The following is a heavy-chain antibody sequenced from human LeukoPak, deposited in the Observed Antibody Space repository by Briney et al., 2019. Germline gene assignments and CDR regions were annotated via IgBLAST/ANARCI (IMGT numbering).Heavy chain of an antibody. V-gene: IGHV3-23*01. CDR3: AQRLRLGESY. CDR2: IGAAGIGT. D-gene: IGHD3-16*01. CDR1: GFTFSNSA. J-gene: IGHJ4*02. Sequence: GGSLRLSCAASGFTFSNSAMNWVRQAPGKGLEWVSGIGAAGIGTYYADSVKGRFTISRDNSKNTLYLQMNSLRAEDTAVYYCAQRLRLGESYWGQGTLVTVSS.